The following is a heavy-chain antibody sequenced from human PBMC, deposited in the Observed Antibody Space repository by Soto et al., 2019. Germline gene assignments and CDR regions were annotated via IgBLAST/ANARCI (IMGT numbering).Heavy chain of an antibody. Sequence: QVQLVQSGAEVKKPGSSVRVSCKASGDTFNSQTFSWVRQAPGQGLDWMGRIIPLLDMANYAQKFQGRLTLSADTSTTTAHMELSSLRSEDTAIYYCATFYSGTWGQGTLVTVSA. J-gene: IGHJ4*02. CDR3: ATFYSGT. D-gene: IGHD1-26*01. CDR1: GDTFNSQT. V-gene: IGHV1-69*02. CDR2: IIPLLDMA.